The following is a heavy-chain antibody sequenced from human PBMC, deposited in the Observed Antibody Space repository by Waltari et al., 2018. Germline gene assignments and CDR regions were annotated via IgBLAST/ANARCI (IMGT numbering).Heavy chain of an antibody. CDR3: AAAAHYYGMDV. Sequence: EVQLVESGGGLVKPGGSLRLSCAASGFTFSHAWMSWVRQAPGKGLEWVGRIKSKTDGGTTDYAAPVKGRFTISRDDSKNTLYLQMNSLKTEDTAVYNCAAAAHYYGMDVWGQGTTVTVSS. CDR2: IKSKTDGGTT. J-gene: IGHJ6*02. CDR1: GFTFSHAW. D-gene: IGHD6-25*01. V-gene: IGHV3-15*01.